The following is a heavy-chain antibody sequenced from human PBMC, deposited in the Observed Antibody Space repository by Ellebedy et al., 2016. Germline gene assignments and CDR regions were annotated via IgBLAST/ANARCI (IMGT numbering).Heavy chain of an antibody. CDR2: ISAGSDKT. CDR1: GFSFNTFF. D-gene: IGHD3-16*01. J-gene: IGHJ5*02. Sequence: GESLKISXVASGFSFNTFFMSWVRQAPGKGLEWVATISAGSDKTRFADSVKGRFTISRDNAKNSLYLQMNSLRAEDTAVYYCARGVGGTSLNWFDPWGQGTLVTVSS. V-gene: IGHV3-21*01. CDR3: ARGVGGTSLNWFDP.